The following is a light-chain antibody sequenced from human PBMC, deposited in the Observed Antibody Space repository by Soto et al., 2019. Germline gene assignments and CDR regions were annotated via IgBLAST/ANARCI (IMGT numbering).Light chain of an antibody. V-gene: IGLV1-40*01. CDR2: GNS. CDR1: SSSIGAGYD. CDR3: QSYGSSLSGVV. Sequence: QSVLTQPPSVSGGPGQRVTISCTGKSSSIGAGYDVHWYQQLPGAAPKLLIYGNSNRPSGVADRFSGSKSGTSASLAITGLQAEDEADYYCQSYGSSLSGVVFGGGTQLTVL. J-gene: IGLJ2*01.